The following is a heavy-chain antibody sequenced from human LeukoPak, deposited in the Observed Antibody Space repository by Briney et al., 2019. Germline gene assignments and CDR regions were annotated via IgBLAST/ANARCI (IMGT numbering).Heavy chain of an antibody. D-gene: IGHD1-26*01. V-gene: IGHV3-23*01. Sequence: PGGSLRLSCAASGFAFSSFAMSWVRQAPGKGLEWVSSISGSGGSTYYADSVKGRFTISRDGSKNTLYVQMNSLRAEDTAVYYCAKGVGTNKGEYYFDYWGQGTPVTVSS. CDR3: AKGVGTNKGEYYFDY. CDR1: GFAFSSFA. J-gene: IGHJ4*02. CDR2: ISGSGGST.